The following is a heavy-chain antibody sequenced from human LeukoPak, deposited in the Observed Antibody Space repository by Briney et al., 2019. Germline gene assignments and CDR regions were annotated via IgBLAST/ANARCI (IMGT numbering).Heavy chain of an antibody. CDR1: GGSISSRSYY. CDR3: ARRTGGYCSSTSCSYYFDY. J-gene: IGHJ4*02. CDR2: IYYSGST. Sequence: SETLSLTCTVSGGSISSRSYYWGWIRQPPGKGLEWIGSIYYSGSTYYNPSLKSRVTISVDTSKNQFSLKLSSVTAADTAVYYCARRTGGYCSSTSCSYYFDYWGQGTLVTVSS. D-gene: IGHD2-2*01. V-gene: IGHV4-39*01.